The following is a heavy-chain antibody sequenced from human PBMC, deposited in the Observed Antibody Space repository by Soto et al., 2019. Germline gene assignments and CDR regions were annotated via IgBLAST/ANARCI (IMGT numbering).Heavy chain of an antibody. CDR3: ATYHPFDY. J-gene: IGHJ4*02. CDR2: INQDGSQK. Sequence: HPGGSLRLSCAASGFTFSSYWMSWVRQAPGKGLEWVAYINQDGSQKDYVDSVKGRFTISRDNAKNSLYLQMNSLRAEDTAVYYCATYHPFDYWGQGTLVTVSS. D-gene: IGHD2-2*01. V-gene: IGHV3-7*03. CDR1: GFTFSSYW.